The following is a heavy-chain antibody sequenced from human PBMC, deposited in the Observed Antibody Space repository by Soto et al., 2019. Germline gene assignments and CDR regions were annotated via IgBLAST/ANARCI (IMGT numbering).Heavy chain of an antibody. CDR1: GFTFSSYA. V-gene: IGHV3-30-3*01. J-gene: IGHJ3*02. D-gene: IGHD5-18*01. Sequence: PGGSLRLSCAASGFTFSSYAMHWVRQAPGKGLEWVAVISYDGSNKYYADSVKGRFTISRDNSKNTRYLQMNSLRAEDTAVYYCARTSIQLSYDAFDIWGQGTMVTVSS. CDR3: ARTSIQLSYDAFDI. CDR2: ISYDGSNK.